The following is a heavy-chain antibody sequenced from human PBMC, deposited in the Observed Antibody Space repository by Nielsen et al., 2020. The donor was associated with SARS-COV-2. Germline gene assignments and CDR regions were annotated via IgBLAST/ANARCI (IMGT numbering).Heavy chain of an antibody. J-gene: IGHJ5*02. D-gene: IGHD2-2*01. Sequence: GESLKISCQGSGYLFTTYWISWVRQVPGKGLEWMGGIDPSDSYTKYRPSFEGHVTISMDKSLNTAYLQWSSLGASDTGIYYCARHRGYQLLFGRFDPWGQGTLVTVSS. CDR3: ARHRGYQLLFGRFDP. CDR1: GYLFTTYW. CDR2: IDPSDSYT. V-gene: IGHV5-10-1*01.